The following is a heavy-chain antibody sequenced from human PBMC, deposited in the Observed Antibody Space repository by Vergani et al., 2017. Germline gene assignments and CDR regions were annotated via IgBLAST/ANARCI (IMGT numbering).Heavy chain of an antibody. D-gene: IGHD1-26*01. V-gene: IGHV3-30*02. J-gene: IGHJ3*02. CDR2: IRYDGSNK. CDR3: AKHQGGFWRGIVGANGGGIDI. CDR1: GFTFSSYG. Sequence: QVQLVESGGGVVQPGGSLRLSCAASGFTFSSYGMHWVRQAPGKGLEWVAFIRYDGSNKYYADSVKGRFTISRDNSKNTLYLQMNSLRAEDTAVYYCAKHQGGFWRGIVGANGGGIDIWGQGTMVTVSS.